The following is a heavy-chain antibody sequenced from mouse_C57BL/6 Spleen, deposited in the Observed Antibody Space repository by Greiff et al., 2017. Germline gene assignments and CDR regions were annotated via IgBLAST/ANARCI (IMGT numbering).Heavy chain of an antibody. D-gene: IGHD1-1*01. Sequence: VQLQQSGAELVRPGTSVKVSCKASGYAFTNYLIEWVKQRPGQGLEWIGVINPGSGGTNYNEKFKGKATLTADKSSSTAYMQLSSLTSEDSAVYFCARGDYYGSSPLAYWGQGTLVTVSA. J-gene: IGHJ3*01. CDR3: ARGDYYGSSPLAY. CDR1: GYAFTNYL. V-gene: IGHV1-54*01. CDR2: INPGSGGT.